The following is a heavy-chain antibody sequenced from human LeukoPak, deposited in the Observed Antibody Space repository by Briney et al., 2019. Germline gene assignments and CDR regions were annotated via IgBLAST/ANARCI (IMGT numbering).Heavy chain of an antibody. Sequence: PSETLSLTCTVSGGSISSGGYYWSWIRQHPGKGLEWIGYIYYSGGTYYNPSLKSRVTISVDTSKNQFSLKLSSVTAADTAVYYCARFLDENRENWFDPWGQGTLVTVSS. CDR1: GGSISSGGYY. V-gene: IGHV4-31*03. D-gene: IGHD1-14*01. CDR3: ARFLDENRENWFDP. J-gene: IGHJ5*02. CDR2: IYYSGGT.